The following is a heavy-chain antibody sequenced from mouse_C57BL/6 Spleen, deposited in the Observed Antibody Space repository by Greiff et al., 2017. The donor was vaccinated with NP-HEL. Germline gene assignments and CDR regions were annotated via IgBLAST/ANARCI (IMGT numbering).Heavy chain of an antibody. Sequence: EVQLQQPGPELVKPGASVKISCKASGYTFTDYNMDWVKQSHGKSLEWIGDINPNNGGTIYNQKFKGKATLTVDTSSSTAYMALRSLTSEDTAVYDCARQYYGSSYEGYFDVWGKGTTVTVSS. CDR2: INPNNGGT. J-gene: IGHJ1*03. CDR3: ARQYYGSSYEGYFDV. CDR1: GYTFTDYN. D-gene: IGHD1-1*01. V-gene: IGHV1-18*01.